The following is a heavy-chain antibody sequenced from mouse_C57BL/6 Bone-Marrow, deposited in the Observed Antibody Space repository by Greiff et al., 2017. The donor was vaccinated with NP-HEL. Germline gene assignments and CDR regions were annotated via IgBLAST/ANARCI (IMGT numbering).Heavy chain of an antibody. CDR1: GFNIKNTY. D-gene: IGHD1-1*01. Sequence: EVKLEESVAELVRPGASVKLSCTASGFNIKNTYMHWVKQRPEQGLEWIGRIDPANGNTKYAPKFQGKATITADTSSNTAYLQLSSLTSEDTAIYYCAHYYGSSYGNWYFDVWGTGTTVTVSS. V-gene: IGHV14-3*01. CDR3: AHYYGSSYGNWYFDV. CDR2: IDPANGNT. J-gene: IGHJ1*03.